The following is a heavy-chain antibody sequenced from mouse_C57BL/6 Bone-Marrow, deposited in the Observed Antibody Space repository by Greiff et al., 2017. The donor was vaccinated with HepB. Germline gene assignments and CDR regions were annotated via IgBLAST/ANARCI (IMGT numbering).Heavy chain of an antibody. D-gene: IGHD2-1*01. Sequence: QVQLQQSGAELARPGASVKLSCEASGYTFTSYGISWVKQRTGQGLEWIGEIYPRSGNTYYNEKFKGKATLTADKSSSTAYMELRSLTSEDSAVYFCAREGELSTMAPFDYWGQGTTLTVSS. V-gene: IGHV1-81*01. CDR2: IYPRSGNT. CDR3: AREGELSTMAPFDY. CDR1: GYTFTSYG. J-gene: IGHJ2*01.